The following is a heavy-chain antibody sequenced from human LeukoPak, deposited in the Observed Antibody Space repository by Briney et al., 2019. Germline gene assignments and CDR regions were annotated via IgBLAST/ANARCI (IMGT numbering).Heavy chain of an antibody. J-gene: IGHJ5*02. CDR1: GFTFYSYG. D-gene: IGHD2-15*01. V-gene: IGHV3-30*18. CDR2: ISHDGSNI. Sequence: GGSLRLSCAASGFTFYSYGMHWVRQAPGKGLEWVAVISHDGSNIHYGDSVKGRFTISRDNSKNTLYLQMNSLRAEDTAVFYCAKDPYRVVVATGNYLDPWGQGTLVTVSS. CDR3: AKDPYRVVVATGNYLDP.